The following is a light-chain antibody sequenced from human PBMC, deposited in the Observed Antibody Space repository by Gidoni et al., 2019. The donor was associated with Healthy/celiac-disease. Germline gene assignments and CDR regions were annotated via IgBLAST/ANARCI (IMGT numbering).Light chain of an antibody. V-gene: IGKV1-33*01. CDR3: QQYDNLPRVFT. J-gene: IGKJ3*01. CDR1: QDISNY. CDR2: DAS. Sequence: DIQMTQSPSPLSASVGDRVTITCQASQDISNYLNWYQQKPGKAPKLLIYDASNLETRVPSRFSGSGSGTEFTFTISSLQPEDIATYYCQQYDNLPRVFTFGPGTKVDIK.